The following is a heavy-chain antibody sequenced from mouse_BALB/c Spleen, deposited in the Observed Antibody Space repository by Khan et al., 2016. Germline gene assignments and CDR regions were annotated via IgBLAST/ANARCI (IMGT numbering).Heavy chain of an antibody. CDR1: GYSITSGYA. V-gene: IGHV3-2*02. CDR3: ASDYYGSSFFDY. Sequence: EVQLQESGPGLVKPSQSLSLTCTVTGYSITSGYAWNWIRQFPGSKLEWMGYMTYSGGTSYNPSLKSRISVTRDTSKNQFFLQFNSVTTEDTATYYCASDYYGSSFFDYWGQGTLVTVSA. D-gene: IGHD1-1*01. J-gene: IGHJ3*01. CDR2: MTYSGGT.